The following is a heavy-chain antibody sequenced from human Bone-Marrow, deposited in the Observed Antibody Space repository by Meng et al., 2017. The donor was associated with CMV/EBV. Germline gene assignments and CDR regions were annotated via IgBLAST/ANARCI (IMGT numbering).Heavy chain of an antibody. D-gene: IGHD2-2*01. J-gene: IGHJ4*02. CDR2: ISVYNGNT. Sequence: ASVKVSCKASGGTFSSYAISWVRQAPGQGLEWMGWISVYNGNTNYAQKLQGRVTMTTDTSTSTAYMELRSLRSDDTAVYYCARDMRGSSTRWIIVYFDYWGQGTLVTVSS. V-gene: IGHV1-18*01. CDR3: ARDMRGSSTRWIIVYFDY. CDR1: GGTFSSYA.